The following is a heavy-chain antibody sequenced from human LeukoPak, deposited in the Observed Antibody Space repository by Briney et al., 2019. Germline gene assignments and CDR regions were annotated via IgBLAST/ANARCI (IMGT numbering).Heavy chain of an antibody. D-gene: IGHD4-17*01. V-gene: IGHV4-39*07. CDR3: ARRLHYERFDY. CDR1: GGSISSSSYY. Sequence: SETLSLTCTVSGGSISSSSYYWGWIRQPPGKGLEWIGSIYYSGSTYYNPSLKSRVTISVDTSKNQFSLKLSSVTAADTAVYYCARRLHYERFDYWGQGTLVTVSS. J-gene: IGHJ4*02. CDR2: IYYSGST.